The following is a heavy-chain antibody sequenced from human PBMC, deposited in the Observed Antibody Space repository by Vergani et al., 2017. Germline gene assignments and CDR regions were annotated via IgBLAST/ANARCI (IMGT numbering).Heavy chain of an antibody. D-gene: IGHD4-11*01. J-gene: IGHJ6*03. CDR3: ARVNTETNGHLYYYYYMDV. CDR2: IDHTGRP. Sequence: QVQLQQWGGGLLTPSETLSLTCVVNGGSFTSYHWTWIRPSPGEGLEWVGDIDHTGRPDYNPSLQSRLTMSVDKSRNQFSLTLNSVTATDTAIYFCARVNTETNGHLYYYYYMDVWGQGTAVTVS. V-gene: IGHV4-34*01. CDR1: GGSFTSYH.